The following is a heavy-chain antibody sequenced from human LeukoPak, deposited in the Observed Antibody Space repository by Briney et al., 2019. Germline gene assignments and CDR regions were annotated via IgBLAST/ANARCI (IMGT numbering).Heavy chain of an antibody. CDR2: IRHDGSNK. V-gene: IGHV3-30*02. CDR1: GFTFSSYW. J-gene: IGHJ4*02. D-gene: IGHD3-22*01. CDR3: ARGQFRFSSYDSSGFDY. Sequence: GGSLRLSCAASGFTFSSYWMSWVRQAPGKGLEWVAFIRHDGSNKKYADSVKGRFTISRDNSKNTLYLQMNSLRAEDTAVYYCARGQFRFSSYDSSGFDYWGQGTLVTVSS.